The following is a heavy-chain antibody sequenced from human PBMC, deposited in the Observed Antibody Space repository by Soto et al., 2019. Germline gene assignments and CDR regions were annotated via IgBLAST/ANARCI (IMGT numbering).Heavy chain of an antibody. J-gene: IGHJ6*02. Sequence: PGGSLRLSCAASGFTFSSCTMNWVRQAPGKGLEWVSSISSTSSYIYYADSVKGRFTISRDNSKNTLYLQMNSLRAEDTAVYYCARDRDYDSSGYYYDYYYYGMDVWGQGTTVTVSS. CDR1: GFTFSSCT. CDR3: ARDRDYDSSGYYYDYYYYGMDV. D-gene: IGHD3-22*01. V-gene: IGHV3-21*01. CDR2: ISSTSSYI.